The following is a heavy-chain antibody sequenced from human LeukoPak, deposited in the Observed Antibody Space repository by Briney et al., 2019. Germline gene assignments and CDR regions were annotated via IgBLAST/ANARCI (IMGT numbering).Heavy chain of an antibody. CDR2: IIPIFGTA. D-gene: IGHD3-16*02. Sequence: ASVKVSCKASGGTFSSYAISRVRQAPGQGLEWMGGIIPIFGTANYAQKLQGRVTITADESTSTAYMELSSLRSEDTAVYYCARAFYDYVWGSYREIDYWGQGTLVTVSS. V-gene: IGHV1-69*13. J-gene: IGHJ4*02. CDR1: GGTFSSYA. CDR3: ARAFYDYVWGSYREIDY.